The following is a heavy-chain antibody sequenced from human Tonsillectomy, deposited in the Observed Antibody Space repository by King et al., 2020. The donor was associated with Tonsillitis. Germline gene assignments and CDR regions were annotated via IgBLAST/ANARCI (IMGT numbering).Heavy chain of an antibody. V-gene: IGHV4-31*03. CDR1: GGSISSGGYY. J-gene: IGHJ4*02. Sequence: VQLQESGPGLVKPSQTLSLTFTVSGGSISSGGYYWSWIRQHPGKGLEWIGYIYYSGSTYYNPFLKSRVTISVDTSKNQFSLKLSSVTAAYTAVYYCASASEHCSSTSCYRLFDYWGQGTLVTVSS. CDR3: ASASEHCSSTSCYRLFDY. D-gene: IGHD2-2*01. CDR2: IYYSGST.